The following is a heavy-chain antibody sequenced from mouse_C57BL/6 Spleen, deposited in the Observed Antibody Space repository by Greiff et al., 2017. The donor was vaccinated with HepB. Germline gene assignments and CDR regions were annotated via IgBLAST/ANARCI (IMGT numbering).Heavy chain of an antibody. CDR1: GFTFSDYY. J-gene: IGHJ4*01. V-gene: IGHV5-16*01. CDR2: INYDGSST. CDR3: AREGDWDVNYAMDY. D-gene: IGHD4-1*01. Sequence: EVKVVESEGGLVQPGSSMKLSCTASGFTFSDYYMAWVRQVPEKGLEWVANINYDGSSTYYLDSLKSRFIISRDNAKNILYLQMSSLKSEDTATYYCAREGDWDVNYAMDYWGQGTSVTVSS.